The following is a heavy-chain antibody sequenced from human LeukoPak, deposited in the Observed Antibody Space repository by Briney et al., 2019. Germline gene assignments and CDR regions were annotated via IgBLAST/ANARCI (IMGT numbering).Heavy chain of an antibody. CDR1: GYSISTDYYY. J-gene: IGHJ6*03. D-gene: IGHD1-14*01. CDR3: TRAAGNYQFYYYMDV. Sequence: SETLSLTCGVSGYSISTDYYYWGWIRQPPGKGLEWIGNIYHSGITYYSPSLKSRVTISVDTSKNQFSLRLSSVTAEDTAVYYCTRAAGNYQFYYYMDVWGKGTTVTVS. CDR2: IYHSGIT. V-gene: IGHV4-38-2*01.